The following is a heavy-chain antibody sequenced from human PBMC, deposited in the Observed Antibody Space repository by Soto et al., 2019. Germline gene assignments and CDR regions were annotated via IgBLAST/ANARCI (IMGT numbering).Heavy chain of an antibody. J-gene: IGHJ4*02. V-gene: IGHV1-69*13. CDR3: ARESSGIVAALDY. CDR2: IIPIFGTA. Sequence: ASVKVSCKASGGTFSSYAISWVRQAPGQGLEWMGGIIPIFGTANYAQKFQGRVTITADESTSTAYMELSSLRSEDTAVYYCARESSGIVAALDYWGQGTLVTVSS. D-gene: IGHD5-12*01. CDR1: GGTFSSYA.